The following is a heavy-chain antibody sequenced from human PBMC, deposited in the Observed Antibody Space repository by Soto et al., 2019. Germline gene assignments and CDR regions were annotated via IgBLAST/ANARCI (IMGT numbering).Heavy chain of an antibody. V-gene: IGHV3-74*01. CDR1: GFTFRSYS. J-gene: IGHJ4*02. D-gene: IGHD6-6*01. Sequence: EVQLVESGGGLVQPGGSLRLSCAASGFTFRSYSMHWVRQAPGKGLVWVSRINSDGSSTSHADSVKGRFTISRDNAKNTLYLQMNSLRAEDTAVYYCARDTGIAARYFDYWGQGTLVTVSS. CDR2: INSDGSST. CDR3: ARDTGIAARYFDY.